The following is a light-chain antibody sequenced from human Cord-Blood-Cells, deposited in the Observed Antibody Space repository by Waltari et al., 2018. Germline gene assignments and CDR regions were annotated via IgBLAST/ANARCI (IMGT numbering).Light chain of an antibody. V-gene: IGKV4-1*01. CDR3: QQYYSTPYT. CDR1: QIVLYSSNNKNY. Sequence: DIVMTQSPDYLAVSLGERRPLKRQPRQIVLYSSNNKNYLAWYQQKPGQPPKLLIYWASTRESGVPDRFSGSGSGTDFTLTISSLQAEDVAVYYCQQYYSTPYTFGQGTKLEIK. CDR2: WAS. J-gene: IGKJ2*01.